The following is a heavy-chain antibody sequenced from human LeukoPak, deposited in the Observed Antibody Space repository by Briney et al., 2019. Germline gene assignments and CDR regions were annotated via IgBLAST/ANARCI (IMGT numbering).Heavy chain of an antibody. V-gene: IGHV1-18*01. CDR2: ISGYDGNR. CDR1: GYTFTSYG. D-gene: IGHD6-13*01. CDR3: ARDSPAAGST. Sequence: GASVKVSCKASGYTFTSYGISWARQAPGQGLEWMGWISGYDGNRNYAQKFQGRVTMTTDTSTSTAYMELRSLRSDDTAVYYCARDSPAAGSTWGQGTLVTVSS. J-gene: IGHJ5*02.